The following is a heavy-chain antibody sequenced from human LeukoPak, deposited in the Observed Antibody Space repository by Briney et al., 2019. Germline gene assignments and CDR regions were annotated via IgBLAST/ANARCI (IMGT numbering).Heavy chain of an antibody. Sequence: ASVKVSCKASGYTFTGYYMHWVRQAPGQGLEWMGWINPNSGGTNYAQKFQGRVDMTRDTSISTAYMELSRLRSDDTAVYYCARDQRRWLNWFDPWGQGTLVTVSS. CDR1: GYTFTGYY. J-gene: IGHJ5*02. V-gene: IGHV1-2*02. CDR2: INPNSGGT. D-gene: IGHD4-23*01. CDR3: ARDQRRWLNWFDP.